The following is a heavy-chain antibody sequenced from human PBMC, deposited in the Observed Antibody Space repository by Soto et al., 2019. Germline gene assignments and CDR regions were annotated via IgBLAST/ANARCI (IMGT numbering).Heavy chain of an antibody. CDR2: ISGSGGST. CDR3: AKVGAPDYGDYGGDYYMDV. CDR1: GFTFSSYA. D-gene: IGHD4-17*01. V-gene: IGHV3-23*01. Sequence: EVQLLESGGGLVQPGGSLRLSCAASGFTFSSYAMSWVRQAPGKGLEWVSAISGSGGSTYYADSVKGRFTISRDNYKNTLYLQMNSLRAEDTAVYYCAKVGAPDYGDYGGDYYMDVWGKGTTVTVSS. J-gene: IGHJ6*03.